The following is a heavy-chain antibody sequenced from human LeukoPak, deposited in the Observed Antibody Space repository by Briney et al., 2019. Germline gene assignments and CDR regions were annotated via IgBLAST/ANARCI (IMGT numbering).Heavy chain of an antibody. CDR2: ISGSGGST. V-gene: IGHV3-23*01. CDR1: GFTFGSYA. D-gene: IGHD3-9*01. J-gene: IGHJ4*02. Sequence: GGSLRLSCAASGFTFGSYAMSWVRQAPGKGLEWVSAISGSGGSTYYADSVKGRFTISRDNSKNTLYLQMNSLRAEDTAVYSCAKDDRSRWYYVILTGYGDYFDYWGRGTLVPVSS. CDR3: AKDDRSRWYYVILTGYGDYFDY.